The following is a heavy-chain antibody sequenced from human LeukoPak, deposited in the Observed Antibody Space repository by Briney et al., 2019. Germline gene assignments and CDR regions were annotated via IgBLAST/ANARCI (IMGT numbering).Heavy chain of an antibody. CDR3: ARKQTYCSGGSCYFGGVDY. Sequence: GGSLRLSCAASGFTFRSYSMNCVRQAPGKGLEWVSSISSSSSYIYYADSVKGPFTISRDNANNSLYLQMNSLRAEDTAEYYCARKQTYCSGGSCYFGGVDYWGQGTLVTVSS. CDR2: ISSSSSYI. D-gene: IGHD2-15*01. V-gene: IGHV3-21*06. CDR1: GFTFRSYS. J-gene: IGHJ4*02.